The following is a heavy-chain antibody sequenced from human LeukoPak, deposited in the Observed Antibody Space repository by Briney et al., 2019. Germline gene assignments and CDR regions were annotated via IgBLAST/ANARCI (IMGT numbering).Heavy chain of an antibody. CDR3: ARENFQY. V-gene: IGHV3-7*04. Sequence: GGSLRLSCAASGFTFSSYEMNWVRQAPGKGLEWVANIKPDGSDEYYVDSVKGRFTISRDNAENSLYLQMNSLRAEDTAVYYCARENFQYWAQGTLVTVSS. J-gene: IGHJ4*02. CDR2: IKPDGSDE. CDR1: GFTFSSYE.